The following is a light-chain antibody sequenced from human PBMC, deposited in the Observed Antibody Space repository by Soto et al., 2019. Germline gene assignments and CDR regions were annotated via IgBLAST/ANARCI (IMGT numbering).Light chain of an antibody. J-gene: IGKJ1*01. CDR1: QSVRNTY. CDR2: GAS. V-gene: IGKV3-20*01. Sequence: EIVLTQSPGTLSLSPRERATLSCRASQSVRNTYLAWYQQKPGQAPRLLIYGASSRATGIPDRFSGSGSETDFTLTISRLEPEDFAVYYCQQYGSSPWTFGQGTKVEIK. CDR3: QQYGSSPWT.